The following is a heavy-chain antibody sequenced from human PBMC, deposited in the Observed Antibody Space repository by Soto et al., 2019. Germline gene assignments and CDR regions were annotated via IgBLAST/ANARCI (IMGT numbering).Heavy chain of an antibody. CDR1: GFTFSRYW. CDR2: IKQDGSEK. CDR3: AREVFVAVNFDY. Sequence: EVQLVESGGGLVQPGGSLRLSCAASGFTFSRYWMNWVRQVPGKGLEWVANIKQDGSEKYYVDSVKGRFTISRDNAKNSAHLQINSMRAGDTAVYYCAREVFVAVNFDYWGQRTLVTVSS. V-gene: IGHV3-7*01. D-gene: IGHD6-19*01. J-gene: IGHJ4*02.